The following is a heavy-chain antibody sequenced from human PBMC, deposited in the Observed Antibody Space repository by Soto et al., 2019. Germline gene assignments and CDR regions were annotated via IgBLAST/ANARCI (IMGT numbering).Heavy chain of an antibody. V-gene: IGHV3-11*01. Sequence: GGSLRLSCAASGFTFSEYYMTWIRQAPGKGLEWVSYISSSGSNIYYADSVKGRSTISRDNAKNSLYLQMNSLRAEDTAVYYCARVPYYYYGMDVWGQGTTVTVSS. J-gene: IGHJ6*02. CDR2: ISSSGSNI. CDR1: GFTFSEYY. CDR3: ARVPYYYYGMDV.